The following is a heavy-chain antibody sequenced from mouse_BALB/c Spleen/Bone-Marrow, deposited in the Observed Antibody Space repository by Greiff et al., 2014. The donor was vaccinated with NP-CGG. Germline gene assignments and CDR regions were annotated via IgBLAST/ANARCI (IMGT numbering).Heavy chain of an antibody. CDR1: GYTFTTYW. CDR2: INPSTGNT. J-gene: IGHJ1*01. Sequence: QVQLKESGAELAKPGASVKMSCKASGYTFTTYWIHWGKQRPGQGLEWIGYINPSTGNTEYNQKFRDRATLTADKSSSTPYMQLSSLTSEDSAVYYCARGLRDWYFDVWGAGTTVTVSS. D-gene: IGHD2-4*01. V-gene: IGHV1-7*01. CDR3: ARGLRDWYFDV.